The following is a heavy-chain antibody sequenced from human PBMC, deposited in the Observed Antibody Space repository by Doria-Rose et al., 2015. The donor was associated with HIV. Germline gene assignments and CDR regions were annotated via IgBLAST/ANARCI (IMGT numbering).Heavy chain of an antibody. CDR1: GVSLSSPGMG. J-gene: IGHJ4*02. V-gene: IGHV2-26*01. CDR3: ARIKSSRWYHKYYFDF. Sequence: QITLKESGPVLVKPTETLTLTCTVSGVSLSSPGMGVSLIRQPPGKALEWLANIFSDDDRSYKTSLKSRLTISRGTAKSQVVLTMTDMDPVDTATYYCARIKSSRWYHKYYFDFWGQGTLVIVSA. CDR2: IFSDDDR. D-gene: IGHD6-13*01.